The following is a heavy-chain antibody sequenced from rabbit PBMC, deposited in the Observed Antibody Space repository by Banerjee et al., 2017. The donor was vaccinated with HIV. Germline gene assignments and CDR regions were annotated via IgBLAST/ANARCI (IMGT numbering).Heavy chain of an antibody. J-gene: IGHJ4*01. CDR1: GIDFSSYG. V-gene: IGHV1S7*01. CDR3: ARDPTDRGGWYFSE. CDR2: IYGDKGRP. Sequence: QLVESGGGLVTLGGSLKLSCKASGIDFSSYGISWVRQAPGKGLEWIGSIYGDKGRPYYASWVSGRFTISSDKAQNTVDLQINSLTAVDRATYFCARDPTDRGGWYFSEWGPGTLVTIS. D-gene: IGHD4-1*01.